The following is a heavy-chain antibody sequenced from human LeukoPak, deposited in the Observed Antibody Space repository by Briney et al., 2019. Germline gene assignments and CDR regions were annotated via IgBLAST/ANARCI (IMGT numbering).Heavy chain of an antibody. CDR1: GVSASNNTTA. CDR3: ARGRSWGESGFDY. V-gene: IGHV6-1*01. CDR2: TYYRSKWNN. Sequence: SQTLSLTCAISGVSASNNTTASNSIRQSPSRGLEWLGRTYYRSKWNNDYSVSVTSRITISPDTSKNQFSLQLKSVTPDDTAVYYCARGRSWGESGFDYWGQGTLVTVSS. D-gene: IGHD6-13*01. J-gene: IGHJ4*02.